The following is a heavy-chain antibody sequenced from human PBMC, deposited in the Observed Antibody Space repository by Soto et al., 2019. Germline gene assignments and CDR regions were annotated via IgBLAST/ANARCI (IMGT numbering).Heavy chain of an antibody. CDR2: IYYTGST. CDR3: ACKVTTGGSDY. Sequence: QLQLQESGPGLVKPSETLSLTCTVSGGSISSGSDYWGWIRQPPGKGLEWIGSIYYTGSTYYNPSPKSRVTISVDAAKNQFSLKLSSVAAADTAVYYCACKVTTGGSDYWGQGTLVPVSS. V-gene: IGHV4-39*01. D-gene: IGHD4-17*01. CDR1: GGSISSGSDY. J-gene: IGHJ4*02.